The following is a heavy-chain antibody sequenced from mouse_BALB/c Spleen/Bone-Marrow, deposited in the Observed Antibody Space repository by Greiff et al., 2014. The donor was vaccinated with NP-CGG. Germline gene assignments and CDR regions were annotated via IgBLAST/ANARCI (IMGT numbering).Heavy chain of an antibody. J-gene: IGHJ3*01. Sequence: VQLKESGAQLVKPGASVKLSCTASGFNIKDTYMHWVKPRPEQGLEWIGRIDPATGNTTYDPKFQGKATITADTSSNTAYLQRSSLTSEDTAVYYCARYYYGSSYFAYWGQGTLVTVPA. CDR1: GFNIKDTY. D-gene: IGHD1-1*01. V-gene: IGHV14-3*02. CDR3: ARYYYGSSYFAY. CDR2: IDPATGNT.